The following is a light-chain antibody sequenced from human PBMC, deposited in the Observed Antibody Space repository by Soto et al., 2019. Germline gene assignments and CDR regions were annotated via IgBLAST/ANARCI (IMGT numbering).Light chain of an antibody. CDR1: QSVSSSY. CDR2: GAS. V-gene: IGKV3-20*01. CDR3: QQYGSSPSMA. J-gene: IGKJ5*01. Sequence: EIVLTQSPGTLSLSPGERATLSCRASQSVSSSYLAWYQQKPGQAPGLLIYGASSRATGIPDRFSGSGSGTDFTLTISRLEPEDFAVYYCQQYGSSPSMAFGQGTRLEIK.